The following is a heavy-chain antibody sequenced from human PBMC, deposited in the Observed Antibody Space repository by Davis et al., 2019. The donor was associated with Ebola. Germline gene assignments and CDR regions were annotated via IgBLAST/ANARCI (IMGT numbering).Heavy chain of an antibody. CDR3: ARGTPSQLVLMEAFDH. Sequence: AASVKVSCKASGYTFSKFPLNWVRQAPGQGLEWMGWINIDTGNPTYAPGFRGRCVFSLDTAVSTAYLQIRSLKAEDTAVYYCARGTPSQLVLMEAFDHWGQGTLVTVSS. CDR1: GYTFSKFP. CDR2: INIDTGNP. J-gene: IGHJ4*02. V-gene: IGHV7-4-1*02. D-gene: IGHD6-13*01.